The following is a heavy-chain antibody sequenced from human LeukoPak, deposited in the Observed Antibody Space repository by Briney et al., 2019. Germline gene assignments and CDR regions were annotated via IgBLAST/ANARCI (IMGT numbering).Heavy chain of an antibody. J-gene: IGHJ4*02. CDR3: ARDRDICVNSMCYESLDF. CDR1: GYTFTSYY. Sequence: ASVKVSCKASGYTFTSYYMHWVRQAPGQGLEWMGIINPSGGSTSYAQKFQGRVTMTRDTSTTTAYMELSGLTSEDTAVYYCARDRDICVNSMCYESLDFWGQGALVTVSS. D-gene: IGHD5-12*01. CDR2: INPSGGST. V-gene: IGHV1-46*01.